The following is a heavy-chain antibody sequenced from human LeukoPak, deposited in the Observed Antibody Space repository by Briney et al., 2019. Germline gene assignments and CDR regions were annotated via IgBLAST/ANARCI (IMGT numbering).Heavy chain of an antibody. D-gene: IGHD2-15*01. CDR3: ARDGTFDI. CDR1: GYTFTDYY. V-gene: IGHV1-2*02. Sequence: ASVKVSCKASGYTFTDYYKHWVRQAPGQGLEWMGWINPDSGVTNYPQKFQGRVTMTRDTSSSTACMELIRLRSDDTAVYYCARDGTFDIWGQGTMVTVSS. CDR2: INPDSGVT. J-gene: IGHJ3*02.